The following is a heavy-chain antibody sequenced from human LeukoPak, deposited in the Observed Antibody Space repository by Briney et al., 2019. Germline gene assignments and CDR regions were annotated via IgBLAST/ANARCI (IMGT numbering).Heavy chain of an antibody. CDR3: ARDSDSSGWYPGFDY. D-gene: IGHD6-19*01. V-gene: IGHV1-18*01. CDR1: GYTFTSYG. J-gene: IGHJ4*02. CDR2: ISAYNGNT. Sequence: ASVKVSCKASGYTFTSYGISWVRQAPGQGLEWMGWISAYNGNTNYAQKLQGRVTMTTDTPTSTAYMELRSLRSDDTAVYYCARDSDSSGWYPGFDYWGQGTLVTVSS.